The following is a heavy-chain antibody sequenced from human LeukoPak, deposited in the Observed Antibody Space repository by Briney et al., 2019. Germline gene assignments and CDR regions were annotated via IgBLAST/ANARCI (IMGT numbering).Heavy chain of an antibody. Sequence: GGSLRLPCAASGFTFSSYAMSWVRQAPGKGLEWVSAISGSGGSTYYADSVKGRFTISRDNSKNTLYLQMNSLRAEDTAVYYCATLLKAVVDRVDYWGQGTLVTVSS. CDR3: ATLLKAVVDRVDY. J-gene: IGHJ4*02. CDR2: ISGSGGST. V-gene: IGHV3-23*01. CDR1: GFTFSSYA. D-gene: IGHD3-22*01.